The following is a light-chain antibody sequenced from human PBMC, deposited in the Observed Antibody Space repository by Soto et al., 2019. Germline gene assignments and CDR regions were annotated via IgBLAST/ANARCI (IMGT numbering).Light chain of an antibody. CDR1: NLGDKY. V-gene: IGLV3-1*01. CDR2: QDN. Sequence: SYELTQPPSVSVSPGQTANITCSGDNLGDKYVCWYQQKPGQSPVLVIYQDNKRPSGIPERFSGSNSGNTATLTISGTQAMDEADYHCQAGDRNTVFGGGTKVTVL. CDR3: QAGDRNTV. J-gene: IGLJ2*01.